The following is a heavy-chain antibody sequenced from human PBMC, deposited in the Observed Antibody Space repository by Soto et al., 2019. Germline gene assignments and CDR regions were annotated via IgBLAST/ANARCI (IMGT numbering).Heavy chain of an antibody. CDR2: IWYDGSNK. Sequence: QVQLVESGGGVVQPGRSLRLSCAASGFTFSSYGMHWVRQAPGKGLEWVAVIWYDGSNKYYADSVKGRFTISRDNSKNTLYLQMISLRAEDTAVYYCARCSQIGGGFAYNWFDPWGQGTLVTVSS. V-gene: IGHV3-33*01. CDR1: GFTFSSYG. CDR3: ARCSQIGGGFAYNWFDP. J-gene: IGHJ5*02. D-gene: IGHD2-15*01.